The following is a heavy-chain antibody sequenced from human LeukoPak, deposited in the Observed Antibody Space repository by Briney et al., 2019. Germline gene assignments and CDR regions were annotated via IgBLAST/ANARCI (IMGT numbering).Heavy chain of an antibody. V-gene: IGHV4-39*07. CDR2: IYYSGVT. Sequence: PSETLSLACTVSGGSIISSSYYWGRIRQSPGKGLEWIGSIYYSGVTYYNPSLKSRVTISVDTSKNQFSLKLRSVTAADTAVYYCARGPPLSRSIAAPLGHWGQGTLVTVSS. CDR1: GGSIISSSYY. D-gene: IGHD6-6*01. CDR3: ARGPPLSRSIAAPLGH. J-gene: IGHJ4*02.